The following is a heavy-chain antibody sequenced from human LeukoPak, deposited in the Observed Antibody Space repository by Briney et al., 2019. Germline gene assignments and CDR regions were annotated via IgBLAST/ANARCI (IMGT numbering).Heavy chain of an antibody. D-gene: IGHD2-15*01. CDR2: ISSSSSTI. J-gene: IGHJ5*02. Sequence: PGRSLRLSCAASGFTFSSYSMNWVRQAPGKGLEWVSYISSSSSTIYYADSVKGRFTISRDNAKNSLYLQMNSLRAEDTAVYYCARDPVVDQVGGLDVVVVAALYNWFDPWGQGTLVTVSS. V-gene: IGHV3-48*01. CDR1: GFTFSSYS. CDR3: ARDPVVDQVGGLDVVVVAALYNWFDP.